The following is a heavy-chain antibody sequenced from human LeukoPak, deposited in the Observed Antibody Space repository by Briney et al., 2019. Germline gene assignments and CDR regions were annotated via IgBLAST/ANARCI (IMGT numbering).Heavy chain of an antibody. CDR3: ARGPGITMIVVARRHFDY. Sequence: PSETLSLTCAVYGGSFSGYYWSWIRQPPGKGLEWIGEINHSGSTNYNPSLKSRVTISVDTSKNQFSLKLSSVTAADTAVYYCARGPGITMIVVARRHFDYWAREPWSPSPQ. V-gene: IGHV4-34*01. J-gene: IGHJ4*02. CDR1: GGSFSGYY. CDR2: INHSGST. D-gene: IGHD3-22*01.